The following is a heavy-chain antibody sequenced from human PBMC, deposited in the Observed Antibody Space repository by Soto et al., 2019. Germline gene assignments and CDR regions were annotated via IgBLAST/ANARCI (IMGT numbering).Heavy chain of an antibody. CDR3: ARDPASSSWYGGYFDY. V-gene: IGHV4-59*01. CDR2: IYYSGST. Sequence: QVQLQESGPGLVKPSETLSLTCTVSGGSISSYYWSWIRQPPGKGLEWIGYIYYSGSTNYNPSLKSRVTISVDTSKNQFSLKLSSVTAADTAVYYCARDPASSSWYGGYFDYWGQGTLVTVSS. D-gene: IGHD6-13*01. CDR1: GGSISSYY. J-gene: IGHJ4*02.